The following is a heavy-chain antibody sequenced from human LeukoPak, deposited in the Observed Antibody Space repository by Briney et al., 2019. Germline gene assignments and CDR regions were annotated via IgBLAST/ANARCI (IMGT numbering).Heavy chain of an antibody. Sequence: ASVKVSCKASGYTFTSYGISWVRQAPGQGLEWMGWISAYNGNTNYAQKLQGRVTMTTDTSTSTAYMELRSLRSDDTAVYYCARDPVRGVIIIPHWFDPWGQGTLVTVSS. V-gene: IGHV1-18*01. J-gene: IGHJ5*02. CDR1: GYTFTSYG. D-gene: IGHD3-10*02. CDR3: ARDPVRGVIIIPHWFDP. CDR2: ISAYNGNT.